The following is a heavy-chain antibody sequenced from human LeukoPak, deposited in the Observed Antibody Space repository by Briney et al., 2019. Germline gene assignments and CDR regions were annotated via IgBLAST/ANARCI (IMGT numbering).Heavy chain of an antibody. CDR1: GYTFSNYA. Sequence: GGSLRLSCAASGYTFSNYAMTWVRQAPGKGLEWVALIWYDGSDKYYADSVKGRFTISRDNPKNTLYLQMNSLRAEDTAVYYCARDGNHYDTSGYYPRESFQHWGQGTLVTVSS. J-gene: IGHJ1*01. CDR2: IWYDGSDK. V-gene: IGHV3-33*08. CDR3: ARDGNHYDTSGYYPRESFQH. D-gene: IGHD3-22*01.